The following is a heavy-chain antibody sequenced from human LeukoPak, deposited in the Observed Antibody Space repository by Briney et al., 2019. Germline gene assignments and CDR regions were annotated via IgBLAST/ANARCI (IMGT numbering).Heavy chain of an antibody. CDR2: ISGSADNT. Sequence: GGSLRLSCTASGFTLSSYAMSWVRQAPGEGLEWVSTISGSADNTNYAEAVKGRFTISRDNSKNTMYLQMDSLRAEDTAVYYCAKQGFGCWGQGTLVTVSS. CDR1: GFTLSSYA. V-gene: IGHV3-23*01. CDR3: AKQGFGC. J-gene: IGHJ4*02.